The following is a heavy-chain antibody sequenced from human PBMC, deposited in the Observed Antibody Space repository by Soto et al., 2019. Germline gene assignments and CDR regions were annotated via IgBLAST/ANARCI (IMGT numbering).Heavy chain of an antibody. CDR2: VTPNNYP. CDR3: AMGSGPYFDY. CDR1: GYSFRTHD. Sequence: QVQLVQSGAEVKRPGASVKVSCKPSGYSFRTHDMNWVRQAPGQGLEWMGWVTPNNYPPYIQKFPGRVSLTIDISTSTFCMELSGLNSEDSAVYYSAMGSGPYFDYWGQGTLVTVSS. D-gene: IGHD3-16*01. V-gene: IGHV1-8*01. J-gene: IGHJ4*02.